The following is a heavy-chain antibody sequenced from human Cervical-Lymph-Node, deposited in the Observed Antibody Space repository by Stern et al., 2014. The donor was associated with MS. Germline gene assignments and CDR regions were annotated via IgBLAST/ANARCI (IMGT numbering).Heavy chain of an antibody. J-gene: IGHJ4*02. CDR2: INPNSGAT. D-gene: IGHD6-19*01. Sequence: VQLVESGAEVKKPGASMKVSCKASGYSLTGYYIHWVRQAPGQGLEWMGWINPNSGATNYAQKFQGWVTMTRDTSINTAYMELSRLRSDDTAVYYCARGKAVAGNYFDHWGQGTLVTVSS. V-gene: IGHV1-2*04. CDR1: GYSLTGYY. CDR3: ARGKAVAGNYFDH.